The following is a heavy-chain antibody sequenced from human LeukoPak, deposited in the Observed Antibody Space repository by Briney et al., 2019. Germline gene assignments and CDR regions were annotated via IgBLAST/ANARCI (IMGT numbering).Heavy chain of an antibody. V-gene: IGHV4-30-2*01. D-gene: IGHD6-13*01. Sequence: PSETLSLTCTVSGGSISSGGYYWSWIRQPPGKGLEWIGYIYHSGSTYYNPSLKSRVTISVDRSKNQFSLKLSSVTAADTAVYYCARTAKQQLVRNWGQGTLVTVSS. CDR2: IYHSGST. J-gene: IGHJ4*02. CDR3: ARTAKQQLVRN. CDR1: GGSISSGGYY.